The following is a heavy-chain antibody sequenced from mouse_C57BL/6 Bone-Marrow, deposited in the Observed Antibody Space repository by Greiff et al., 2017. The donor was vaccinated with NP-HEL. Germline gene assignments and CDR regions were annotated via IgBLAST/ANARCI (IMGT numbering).Heavy chain of an antibody. J-gene: IGHJ2*01. D-gene: IGHD1-1*01. Sequence: VQLQQPGAELVMPGASVKLSCKASGYTFTSYWMHWVKQRPGQGLEWIGEIDPSDSYTNYNQKFKGKSTLTVDKSSSTAYMQLSSLTSEDSAVYYCARFYYYGSSYVGFDYWGQGTTLTVSS. CDR2: IDPSDSYT. V-gene: IGHV1-69*01. CDR3: ARFYYYGSSYVGFDY. CDR1: GYTFTSYW.